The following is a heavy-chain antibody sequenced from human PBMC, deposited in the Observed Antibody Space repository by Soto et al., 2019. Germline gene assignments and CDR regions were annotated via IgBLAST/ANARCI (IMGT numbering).Heavy chain of an antibody. J-gene: IGHJ5*02. Sequence: ASVKVSCKSSGYTITSYDINCVRQATGQGLEWMGWMNPNSGNTGYAQKFQGRVTMTRNTSISTAYMELSSLRSEDTAVYYCATGYCSSTSCYLSGFDPWGQGTLVTVSS. D-gene: IGHD2-2*01. CDR3: ATGYCSSTSCYLSGFDP. CDR2: MNPNSGNT. CDR1: GYTITSYD. V-gene: IGHV1-8*01.